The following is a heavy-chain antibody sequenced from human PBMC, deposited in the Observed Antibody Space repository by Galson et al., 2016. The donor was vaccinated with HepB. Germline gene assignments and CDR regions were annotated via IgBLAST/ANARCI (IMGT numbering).Heavy chain of an antibody. V-gene: IGHV4-59*01. D-gene: IGHD4-17*01. CDR3: AREPDYGDYRGGWFDP. Sequence: ETLSLTCTVSGGSISSYYWSWIRQPPGKGLEWLGSIYNSGSTNNNPSLQSRVTITVDTSKNQFSLKLSSVTAADTAVYYWAREPDYGDYRGGWFDPWGQGTLVTVSS. J-gene: IGHJ5*02. CDR1: GGSISSYY. CDR2: IYNSGST.